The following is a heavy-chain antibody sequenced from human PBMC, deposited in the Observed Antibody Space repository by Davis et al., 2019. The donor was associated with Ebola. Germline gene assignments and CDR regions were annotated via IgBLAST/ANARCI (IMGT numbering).Heavy chain of an antibody. CDR2: ISHSGST. CDR3: ARVPGDSVSTWFFDY. J-gene: IGHJ2*01. V-gene: IGHV4-59*01. D-gene: IGHD3-10*01. Sequence: PGGSLRLSCTVSGGSISGDYWSWIRQPPEKGLEWLGYISHSGSTNYSPSLKSRVTISVDTSENQFSLKLTSVTTADTAVYYCARVPGDSVSTWFFDYWGRGTLVTVSS. CDR1: GGSISGDY.